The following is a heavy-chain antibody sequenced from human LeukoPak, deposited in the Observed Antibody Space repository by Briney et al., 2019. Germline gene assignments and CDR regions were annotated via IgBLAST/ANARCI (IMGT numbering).Heavy chain of an antibody. CDR2: ISSSGSTI. J-gene: IGHJ5*01. CDR3: ARESFLRYFDWFDY. CDR1: GFTFSSYE. D-gene: IGHD3-9*01. V-gene: IGHV3-48*03. Sequence: GGSLRLSCAASGFTFSSYEMNWVRQAPGKGLEWVSYISSSGSTIYYADSVKGRFTISRDNAKNSLYLQMNSLRAEDTAVYYCARESFLRYFDWFDYWGQGTLVTVSS.